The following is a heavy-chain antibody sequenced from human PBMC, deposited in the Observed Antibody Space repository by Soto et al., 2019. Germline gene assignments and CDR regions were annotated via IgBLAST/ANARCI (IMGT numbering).Heavy chain of an antibody. CDR2: ISNDGSS. Sequence: EVQLVESGGGLVQPGGSLRLSCVASGFTFSSYWMHWVRQAPGKGLVWVSSISNDGSSIYADPVKGRFTISRDNAKNTLYLQMNSLRAEDTVVYYCVRLPHKSSQNWGQGTMVIVSP. J-gene: IGHJ1*01. D-gene: IGHD1-26*01. CDR3: VRLPHKSSQN. V-gene: IGHV3-74*01. CDR1: GFTFSSYW.